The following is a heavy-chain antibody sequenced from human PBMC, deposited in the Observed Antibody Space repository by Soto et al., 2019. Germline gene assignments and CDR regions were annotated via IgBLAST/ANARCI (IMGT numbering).Heavy chain of an antibody. D-gene: IGHD3-3*01. CDR1: GGSISSYY. J-gene: IGHJ6*04. V-gene: IGHV4-59*01. Sequence: KTSETLSLTCTVSGGSISSYYWSWIRQPPGKGLEWIGYIYYSGSTNYNPSLKSRVTISVDTSKNQFSLKLSSVTAADTAVYYCARGQGRITIFGRVHPFGGGCLDVWGKGTTVTVSS. CDR2: IYYSGST. CDR3: ARGQGRITIFGRVHPFGGGCLDV.